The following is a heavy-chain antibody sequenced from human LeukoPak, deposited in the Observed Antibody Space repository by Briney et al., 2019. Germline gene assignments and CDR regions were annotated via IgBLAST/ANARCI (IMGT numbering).Heavy chain of an antibody. J-gene: IGHJ2*01. CDR3: AKKGDSNWYSDL. CDR1: GGSISSYY. D-gene: IGHD2-21*01. V-gene: IGHV4-59*08. CDR2: IAYSGDI. Sequence: SETLSLTCTVSGGSISSYYWIWIRQSPGKGLEWIGSIAYSGDIKYNPTLKSRATISVDTSGKQFSLNLNSVTAADTAVYYCAKKGDSNWYSDLWGRGTLVSVSS.